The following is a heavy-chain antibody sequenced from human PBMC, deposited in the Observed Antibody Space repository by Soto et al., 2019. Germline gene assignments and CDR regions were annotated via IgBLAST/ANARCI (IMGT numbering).Heavy chain of an antibody. CDR3: ARGAALDGYNMDENRGVDY. V-gene: IGHV3-21*01. CDR1: GFTFSSYS. Sequence: WGSLRLSCAASGFTFSSYSMNCVRQAPWKGLEWVSSISSSSSYIYYADSVKGRFTISRDNAKNSLYLQMNSLRAEDTAVYYCARGAALDGYNMDENRGVDYWGQGTLVTVSS. CDR2: ISSSSSYI. D-gene: IGHD5-12*01. J-gene: IGHJ4*02.